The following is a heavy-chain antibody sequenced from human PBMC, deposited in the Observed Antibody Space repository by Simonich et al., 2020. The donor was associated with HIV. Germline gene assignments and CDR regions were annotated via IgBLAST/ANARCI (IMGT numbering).Heavy chain of an antibody. D-gene: IGHD6-19*01. J-gene: IGHJ4*02. CDR2: IYHSGST. Sequence: QVQLQESGPGLVKPSGTLSLTCAVPGDTISRSNWWSWVRQPPGKGREWIGEIYHSGSTNYNPSLKSRVTISIDKSTNQFSLKLSSVTAADTAVYYCATSSGWYRIDYWGQGTLVIVSS. CDR3: ATSSGWYRIDY. V-gene: IGHV4-4*02. CDR1: GDTISRSNW.